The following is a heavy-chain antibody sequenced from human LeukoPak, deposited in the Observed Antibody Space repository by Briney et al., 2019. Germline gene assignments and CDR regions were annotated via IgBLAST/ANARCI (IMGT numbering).Heavy chain of an antibody. Sequence: SETLSLTCTVSGGSISSDNYYWGWIRQPPGKGLEWIGSIYYSGSTYYNPSLKSRVTILVDTSKNQFSLKLSSVTAADTAVYYCARGLRFDGCYFDYWGQGTLVTVSS. CDR2: IYYSGST. D-gene: IGHD5-12*01. J-gene: IGHJ4*02. CDR1: GGSISSDNYY. V-gene: IGHV4-39*07. CDR3: ARGLRFDGCYFDY.